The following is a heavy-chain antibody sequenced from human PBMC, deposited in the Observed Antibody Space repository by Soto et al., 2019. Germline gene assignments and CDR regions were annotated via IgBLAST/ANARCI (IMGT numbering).Heavy chain of an antibody. CDR1: GGSIISYY. J-gene: IGHJ3*02. Sequence: SETLSLTCTVSGGSIISYYWSWILQHPGKGLEWIGYIYYSGSTNYNPSLKSRVTISVDTSKNQFSLKLSSVTAADTAVYYCARDKNGYYDILTGYPDAFDIWGQGTMVTVS. V-gene: IGHV4-59*01. CDR2: IYYSGST. D-gene: IGHD3-9*01. CDR3: ARDKNGYYDILTGYPDAFDI.